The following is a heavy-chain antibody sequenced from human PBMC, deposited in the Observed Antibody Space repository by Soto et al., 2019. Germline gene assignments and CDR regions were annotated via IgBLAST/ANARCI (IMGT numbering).Heavy chain of an antibody. CDR3: ARDQYCGGDCYSYYFDY. J-gene: IGHJ4*02. V-gene: IGHV3-11*06. Sequence: PGGSLRLSCAASGFTFSDYYMSWIRQAPGKGLEWVSYISSSSSYTNYADSVKGRFTISRDNAKNSLYLQMNSLRAEDTAVYYCARDQYCGGDCYSYYFDYWGQGTLVTV. CDR2: ISSSSSYT. D-gene: IGHD2-21*02. CDR1: GFTFSDYY.